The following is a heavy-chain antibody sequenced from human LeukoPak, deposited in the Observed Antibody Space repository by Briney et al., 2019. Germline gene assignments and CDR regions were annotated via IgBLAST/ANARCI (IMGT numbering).Heavy chain of an antibody. CDR2: ISGSGGNT. CDR1: GFTFSSYA. CDR3: AKLVTHFDY. J-gene: IGHJ4*02. D-gene: IGHD4-23*01. Sequence: TGGSLRLSCTASGFTFSSYAMSWVRQAPGKGLEWVSSISGSGGNTYYADSVKGRFTISRDNSKNTLYMQMNSLRAEDTAVYYCAKLVTHFDYWGQGTLVTVSS. V-gene: IGHV3-23*01.